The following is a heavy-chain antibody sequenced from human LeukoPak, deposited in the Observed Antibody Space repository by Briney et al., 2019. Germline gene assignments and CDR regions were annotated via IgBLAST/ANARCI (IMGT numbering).Heavy chain of an antibody. CDR3: ARGYFDWLTEGYFDY. V-gene: IGHV4-61*02. CDR1: GGSISSGSYY. D-gene: IGHD3-9*01. J-gene: IGHJ4*02. Sequence: PSETLSLTCTVSGGSISSGSYYWSWVRRPAGKGLEWIGRIYTSGSTNYNPSLKSRVTISVDTSKNQFSLKLSSVTAADTAVYYCARGYFDWLTEGYFDYWGQGTLVTVSS. CDR2: IYTSGST.